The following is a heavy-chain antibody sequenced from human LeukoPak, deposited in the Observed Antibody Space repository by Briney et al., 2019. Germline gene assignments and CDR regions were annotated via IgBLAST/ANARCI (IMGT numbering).Heavy chain of an antibody. D-gene: IGHD3-10*01. CDR2: IFYSGST. CDR3: ARIRSGGGAFDI. V-gene: IGHV4-59*01. CDR1: GGSINNYY. J-gene: IGHJ3*02. Sequence: SETLSLTCTVSGGSINNYYWSWIRQPPGKGLEWIGYIFYSGSTNYNPSLKSRVTISVDTSKNQFSLKLRPVTAADTAVYYCARIRSGGGAFDIWGQGTRVTVSS.